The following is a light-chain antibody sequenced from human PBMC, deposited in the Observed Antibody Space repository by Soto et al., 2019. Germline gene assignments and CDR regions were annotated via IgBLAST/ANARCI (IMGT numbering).Light chain of an antibody. V-gene: IGKV3-11*01. J-gene: IGKJ2*01. CDR1: QSVSSY. CDR2: DAS. Sequence: EIVLTQSPATLSLSPGERATLSCRASQSVSSYLAWYQQKPGQAPRLLIYDASNRATGIPARFSGSGSGTDLTLTISSLEPEDFAVYSCQQRSNWPAMYTFGQGTKLEIK. CDR3: QQRSNWPAMYT.